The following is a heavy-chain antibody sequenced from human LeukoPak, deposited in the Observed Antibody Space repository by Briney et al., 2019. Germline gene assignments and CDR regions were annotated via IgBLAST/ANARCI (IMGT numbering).Heavy chain of an antibody. CDR1: GYTLTGYY. CDR3: ARGERYYGSGSPDYYYYYMDV. V-gene: IGHV1-2*02. CDR2: INPNSGGT. Sequence: ASVKVSCKASGYTLTGYYMHWVRQAPGQGLEWMGWINPNSGGTNYAQKFQGRVTMTRDTSISTAYMELSRLRSDDTAVYYCARGERYYGSGSPDYYYYYMDVWGKGTTVTISS. J-gene: IGHJ6*03. D-gene: IGHD3-10*01.